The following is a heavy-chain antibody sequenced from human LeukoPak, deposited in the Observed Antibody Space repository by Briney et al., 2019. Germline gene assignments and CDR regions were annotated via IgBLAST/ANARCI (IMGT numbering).Heavy chain of an antibody. CDR2: ISSSSSYI. J-gene: IGHJ4*02. V-gene: IGHV3-21*01. CDR3: ARVAVAGTTVPQYFDY. Sequence: GGSLRLSCAASGFTFSSYSMNWVRQAPGKGLEWVSSISSSSSYIYYADSVKGRFTNSRDNAKNSLYLQMNSLRAEDTAVYYCARVAVAGTTVPQYFDYWGQGTLVTVSS. CDR1: GFTFSSYS. D-gene: IGHD6-19*01.